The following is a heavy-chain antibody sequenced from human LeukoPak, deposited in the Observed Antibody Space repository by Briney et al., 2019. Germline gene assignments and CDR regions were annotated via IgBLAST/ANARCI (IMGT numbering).Heavy chain of an antibody. D-gene: IGHD3-3*01. J-gene: IGHJ4*02. CDR2: INPNSGVS. V-gene: IGHV1-2*02. Sequence: ASVKVSCKASGYTFTGSYMHWVRQPPGQGLEWMGWINPNSGVSNYVQKFRDRVTMTRDTSITTAYMELSRLTSDDTAVYYCARVKGRVFGVITTKERYFDYWGQGTLVTVSS. CDR3: ARVKGRVFGVITTKERYFDY. CDR1: GYTFTGSY.